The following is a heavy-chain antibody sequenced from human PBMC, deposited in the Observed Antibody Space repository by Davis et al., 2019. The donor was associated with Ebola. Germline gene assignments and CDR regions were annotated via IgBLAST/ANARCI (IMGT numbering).Heavy chain of an antibody. D-gene: IGHD3-22*01. CDR1: GYTFTSYA. Sequence: ASVKVSCKASGYTFTSYAMHWVRQAPGQRLEWMGWINAGNGNTKYSQKFQGRVTITRDTSASTAYMELRSLRSDDTAVYYCARSLRYYDSSGYYYYFDYWGQGTLVTVTS. CDR3: ARSLRYYDSSGYYYYFDY. V-gene: IGHV1-3*01. CDR2: INAGNGNT. J-gene: IGHJ4*02.